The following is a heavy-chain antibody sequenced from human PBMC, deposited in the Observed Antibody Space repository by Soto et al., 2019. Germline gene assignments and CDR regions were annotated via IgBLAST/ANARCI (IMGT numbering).Heavy chain of an antibody. D-gene: IGHD2-2*02. V-gene: IGHV4-34*01. CDR3: ARAFNCSSTSCYRNWFDP. CDR2: INHSGST. CDR1: GGSFSGYY. Sequence: PSETLSLTGAVYGGSFSGYYWSWIRQPRGKGLEWIGEINHSGSTNYNPSLKSRVTISVDTSKNQFSLKLSSVTAADTAVYYCARAFNCSSTSCYRNWFDPWGQGTLVTVS. J-gene: IGHJ5*02.